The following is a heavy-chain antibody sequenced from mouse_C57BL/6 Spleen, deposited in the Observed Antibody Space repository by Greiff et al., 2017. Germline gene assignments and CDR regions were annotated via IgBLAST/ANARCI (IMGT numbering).Heavy chain of an antibody. CDR2: IHPNSGST. V-gene: IGHV1-64*01. CDR1: GYTFTSYW. D-gene: IGHD1-1*01. J-gene: IGHJ2*01. Sequence: QVHVKQPGAELVKPGASVKLSCKASGYTFTSYWMHWVKQRPGHGLEWLGMIHPNSGSTNYNEKFKSKATLTVDKSSSTAYMQLSSLTSEDSAVYYCALGGSMDYWGQGTTLTVSS. CDR3: ALGGSMDY.